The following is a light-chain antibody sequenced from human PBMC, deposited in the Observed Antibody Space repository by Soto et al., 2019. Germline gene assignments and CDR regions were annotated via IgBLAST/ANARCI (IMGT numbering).Light chain of an antibody. V-gene: IGKV3-20*01. J-gene: IGKJ1*01. CDR1: QSVSSSY. Sequence: EIVLTQSPGTLSLSPGERATLSCRASQSVSSSYLAWYQQKPGQAPRLLIYGVSSRATGIPDRFSGSGSGTDFTLTISRLEPXXXXXXXXXXXXXXSXTFGQGTKVEIK. CDR2: GVS. CDR3: XXXXXXSXT.